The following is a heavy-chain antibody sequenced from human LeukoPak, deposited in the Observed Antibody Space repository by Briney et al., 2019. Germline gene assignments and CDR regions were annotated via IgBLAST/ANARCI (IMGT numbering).Heavy chain of an antibody. CDR2: VGATDADA. CDR3: ATHDTIVGVS. J-gene: IGHJ4*02. D-gene: IGHD1-26*01. V-gene: IGHV3-23*01. Sequence: GGSLRLSCAASGLSFSRNAMSWLRQPPGKGLEWVSGVGATDADASYADTVKGRFTISRDNSRSTVYLLMNNVRAEDTAVYYCATHDTIVGVSWGQGTLVTVSS. CDR1: GLSFSRNA.